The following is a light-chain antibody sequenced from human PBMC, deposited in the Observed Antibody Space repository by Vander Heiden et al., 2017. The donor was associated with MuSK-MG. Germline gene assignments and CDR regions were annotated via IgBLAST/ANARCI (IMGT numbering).Light chain of an antibody. CDR3: QQDDTSPQT. Sequence: DIVMTQSPDSLAVSLVERATINCKSSQSVLYSANNKNYLAWYQQKPGQPPKLLIYWASARESGVPARFSGSGSGTDFTLTISRLQDEDVAVYHCQQDDTSPQTFGQGTKLEI. J-gene: IGKJ2*01. CDR2: WAS. V-gene: IGKV4-1*01. CDR1: QSVLYSANNKNY.